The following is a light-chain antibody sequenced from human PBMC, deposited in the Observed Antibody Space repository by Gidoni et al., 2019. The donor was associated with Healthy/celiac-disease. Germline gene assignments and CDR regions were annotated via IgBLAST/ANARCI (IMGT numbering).Light chain of an antibody. J-gene: IGKJ1*01. CDR1: QSISSW. CDR3: QHKRT. Sequence: DIQMTQSPSTLSASVGDRVTITCRASQSISSWLAWYQQKPGKAPKLLIYDASSLESGVPSRFSGSGSGTEFTLTIRSLQPDDFATYYCQHKRTFGQGTKVEIK. V-gene: IGKV1-5*01. CDR2: DAS.